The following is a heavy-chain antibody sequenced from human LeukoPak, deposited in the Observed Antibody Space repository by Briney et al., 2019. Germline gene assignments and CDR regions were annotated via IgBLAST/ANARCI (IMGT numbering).Heavy chain of an antibody. CDR1: GFTFSSYS. CDR3: ARDSDLHCSGGSCTNFDY. V-gene: IGHV3-21*01. Sequence: PGGSLRLSCAASGFTFSSYSMNWVRQAPGKGLEWVSSISSSSSYIYYADSVKGRFTISRDNARNSLYLQMNSLRVEDTAVYYCARDSDLHCSGGSCTNFDYWGQGTLVTVSS. D-gene: IGHD2-15*01. CDR2: ISSSSSYI. J-gene: IGHJ4*02.